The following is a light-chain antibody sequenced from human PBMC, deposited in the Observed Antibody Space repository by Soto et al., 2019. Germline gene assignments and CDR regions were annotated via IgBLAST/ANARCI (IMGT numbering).Light chain of an antibody. CDR3: QQYEKWPPTT. Sequence: EILMTQSPTTLSVSPGERVTLSCRASQSVTNNLAWYQQKPGQAPRLLFYRASTRGTGVPARFSASGSGTEFTLTLTSLQSEDFAVYYCQQYEKWPPTTFGQGTKLEIK. V-gene: IGKV3-15*01. CDR2: RAS. J-gene: IGKJ2*01. CDR1: QSVTNN.